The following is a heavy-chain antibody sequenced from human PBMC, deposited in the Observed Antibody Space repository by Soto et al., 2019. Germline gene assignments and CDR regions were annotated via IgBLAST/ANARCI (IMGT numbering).Heavy chain of an antibody. CDR2: IYYSGST. CDR3: ARIXKNYYDSSGYYYNWFDP. J-gene: IGHJ5*02. V-gene: IGHV4-39*01. Sequence: PSETLSLTCTVSGGSISSSSYYWGWIRQPPGKGLEWIGSIYYSGSTYYNPSLKSRVTISVDTSKNQFSLKLSSVTAADTAVYYCARIXKNYYDSSGYYYNWFDPWGQGTLVTVSS. D-gene: IGHD3-22*01. CDR1: GGSISSSSYY.